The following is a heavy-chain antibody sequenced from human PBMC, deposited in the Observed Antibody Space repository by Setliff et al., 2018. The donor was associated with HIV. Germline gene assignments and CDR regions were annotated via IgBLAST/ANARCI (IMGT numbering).Heavy chain of an antibody. CDR3: TSRSDYVRGSCRHAFDI. CDR2: FDPEDGET. Sequence: ASVKVSCKVSGYTLTELSRHWVRQAPGKGLEWMGGFDPEDGETIYAQKFQGRVTMTEDISTDTAYMELRRLRSEDTAVYYCTSRSDYVRGSCRHAFDIWGQGTMVTVSS. V-gene: IGHV1-24*01. J-gene: IGHJ3*02. CDR1: GYTLTELS. D-gene: IGHD3-16*02.